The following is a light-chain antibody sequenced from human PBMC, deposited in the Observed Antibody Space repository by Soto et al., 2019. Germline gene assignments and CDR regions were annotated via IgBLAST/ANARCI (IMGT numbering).Light chain of an antibody. Sequence: DIQMTQSPSSLSASVGDRVTIACRASQGLSNYLAWYQQKPGKVPKLLIYAASTLQSGVPSRFSGSGSGTDFTLTISSLQPEDVATYYWQKYNSAPYTFGQGTKLEIK. CDR3: QKYNSAPYT. V-gene: IGKV1-27*01. CDR1: QGLSNY. J-gene: IGKJ2*01. CDR2: AAS.